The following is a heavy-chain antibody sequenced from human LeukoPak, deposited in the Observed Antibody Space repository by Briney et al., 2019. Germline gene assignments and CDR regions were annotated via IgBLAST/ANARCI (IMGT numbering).Heavy chain of an antibody. CDR1: EFIFSSYS. CDR3: ARDRFAGSGYFNY. Sequence: GGSLRLSCAASEFIFSSYSMNWFRQAPGKGLEWFSYISSSGSTTYYADSVKGRFTISRDNAKNSLYLQMNSLRDEDTAVYYCARDRFAGSGYFNYWGQGILVTVSS. CDR2: ISSSGSTT. J-gene: IGHJ4*02. D-gene: IGHD3-22*01. V-gene: IGHV3-48*02.